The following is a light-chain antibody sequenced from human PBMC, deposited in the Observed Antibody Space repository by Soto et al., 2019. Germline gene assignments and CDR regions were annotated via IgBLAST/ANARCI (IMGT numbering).Light chain of an antibody. CDR1: QSLLHSNGYNF. CDR3: MQALQTPPWT. Sequence: PPSLAVTPGEPASISCRSSQSLLHSNGYNFLDWYLQKPGQSPQLLIYLGSTRASGVPERFSGRGSGTDFTLKISRVEAEDVGGYYCMQALQTPPWTFGQGTKVDIK. CDR2: LGS. V-gene: IGKV2-28*01. J-gene: IGKJ1*01.